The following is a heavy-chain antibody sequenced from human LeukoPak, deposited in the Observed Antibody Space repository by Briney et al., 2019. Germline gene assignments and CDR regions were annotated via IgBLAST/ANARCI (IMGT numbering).Heavy chain of an antibody. CDR2: ISYDESNK. D-gene: IGHD4-17*01. Sequence: GGSLRLSCAASGFTFSSYGMHWVRQAPGKGLEWVAVISYDESNKYYADSVKGRFTISRDNSKNTLYLQMNSLRAEDTAVYYCASLTVTVTTFDYWGQGTLVTVSS. CDR1: GFTFSSYG. V-gene: IGHV3-30*03. CDR3: ASLTVTVTTFDY. J-gene: IGHJ4*02.